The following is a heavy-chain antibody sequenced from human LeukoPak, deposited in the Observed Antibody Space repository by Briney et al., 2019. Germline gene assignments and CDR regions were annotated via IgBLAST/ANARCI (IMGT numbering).Heavy chain of an antibody. V-gene: IGHV3-23*01. D-gene: IGHD3-16*02. CDR2: ISGSGGST. J-gene: IGHJ5*02. Sequence: GGSLRLSCAASGFTFSSYAMSWVRQAPGKGLEWVSAISGSGGSTYYADSVKGRFTISRDNSKNTLYLQMNSLRAEDTAVYYCARHRSGSTRFAPWGQGTLVTVSS. CDR1: GFTFSSYA. CDR3: ARHRSGSTRFAP.